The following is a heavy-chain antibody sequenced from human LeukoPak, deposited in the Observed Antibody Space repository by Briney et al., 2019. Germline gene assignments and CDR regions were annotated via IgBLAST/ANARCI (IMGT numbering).Heavy chain of an antibody. V-gene: IGHV3-13*01. Sequence: QPGGSLRLSCAASGFTFSSYDMHWVRQATGKGLEWVSAIGTAGDTYYPGSVKGRFTISRENAMNSLYLQMNSLRAGDTAVYYCARESPPAGMDVWGKGTTVTVSS. J-gene: IGHJ6*04. CDR3: ARESPPAGMDV. CDR2: IGTAGDT. CDR1: GFTFSSYD.